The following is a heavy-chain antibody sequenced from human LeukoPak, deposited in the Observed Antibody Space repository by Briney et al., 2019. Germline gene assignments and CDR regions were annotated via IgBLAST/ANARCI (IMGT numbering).Heavy chain of an antibody. CDR2: IYYSGST. V-gene: IGHV4-59*01. CDR3: ARGANSFDY. D-gene: IGHD4/OR15-4a*01. J-gene: IGHJ4*02. CDR1: GGSISNYY. Sequence: SETLSLTCTVSGGSISNYYWSWIRRPPGKGLEWIGYIYYSGSTNYNPSLKSRVTISVDTSKNQFSLELSSVTAADTAVYYCARGANSFDYWGQGTLVTVSS.